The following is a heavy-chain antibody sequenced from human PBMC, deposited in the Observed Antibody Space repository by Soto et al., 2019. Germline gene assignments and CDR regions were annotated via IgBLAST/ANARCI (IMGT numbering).Heavy chain of an antibody. V-gene: IGHV4-4*07. CDR2: INTDGLS. D-gene: IGHD2-15*01. Sequence: SETLSLSCSVSGVSITSYYWSWIRQSAGGGLEWMGRINTDGLSTYSPSFKSRLTMSLDTSKNQVSLRLISVTAADTAVYFCARVPVAVAATEDYYGLDVWGQGTTVTVSS. CDR3: ARVPVAVAATEDYYGLDV. CDR1: GVSITSYY. J-gene: IGHJ6*02.